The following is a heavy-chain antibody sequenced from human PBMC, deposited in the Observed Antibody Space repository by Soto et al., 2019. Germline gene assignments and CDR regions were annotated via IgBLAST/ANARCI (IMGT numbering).Heavy chain of an antibody. D-gene: IGHD6-13*01. J-gene: IGHJ4*02. CDR1: GFTFSSYS. CDR3: ARDRQLAPFLSDLDY. Sequence: GGSLRLSCAASGFTFSSYSMNWVRQAPGKGLEWVSYISSSSSTIYYADSVKGRFTISRDNAKNSLYLQMNSLRDEDTAVYYCARDRQLAPFLSDLDYWGQGTLVTVSS. V-gene: IGHV3-48*02. CDR2: ISSSSSTI.